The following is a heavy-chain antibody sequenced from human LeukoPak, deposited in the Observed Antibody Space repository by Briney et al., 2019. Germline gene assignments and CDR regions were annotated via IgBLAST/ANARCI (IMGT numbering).Heavy chain of an antibody. CDR1: GFTFSSYG. D-gene: IGHD4-17*01. J-gene: IGHJ6*02. V-gene: IGHV3-30*18. CDR2: ISYDGSNK. Sequence: GGSLRLSCAASGFTFSSYGMHWVRQAPGKGLEWVAVISYDGSNKYYADSVKGRFTISRDNSKNTLYLQMNSLRAEDTAVYYCAKIGLITVTTLSMDAWGQGTTVTVSS. CDR3: AKIGLITVTTLSMDA.